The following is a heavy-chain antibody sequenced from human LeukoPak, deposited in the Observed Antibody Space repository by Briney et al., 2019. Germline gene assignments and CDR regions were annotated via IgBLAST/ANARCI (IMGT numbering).Heavy chain of an antibody. D-gene: IGHD6-13*01. V-gene: IGHV3-33*01. CDR3: ARGSWYWEYFDY. Sequence: PGGSLRLSCAASGFTFSSYGMHWVRQAPGKGLEWVAVIWYDGSNKYYADSVKGRFTISRDNSKNTLYLQMNSLRAESTAVYYCARGSWYWEYFDYWGQGTLVTVSS. J-gene: IGHJ4*02. CDR1: GFTFSSYG. CDR2: IWYDGSNK.